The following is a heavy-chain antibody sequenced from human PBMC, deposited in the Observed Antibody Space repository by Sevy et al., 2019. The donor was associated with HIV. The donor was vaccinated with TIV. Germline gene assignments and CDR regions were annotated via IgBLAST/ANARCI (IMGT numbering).Heavy chain of an antibody. Sequence: GGSLRLSCAASGFTFSSYGMHWVRQAPGKGLEWVAVISYDGSNKYYADSVKGRFTISRDNSKNTLYLQMNSLRAEDTAVYYCAKDLEYNSGSYWGAFDIWGQGTMVTVSS. D-gene: IGHD1-26*01. CDR2: ISYDGSNK. CDR3: AKDLEYNSGSYWGAFDI. J-gene: IGHJ3*02. CDR1: GFTFSSYG. V-gene: IGHV3-30*18.